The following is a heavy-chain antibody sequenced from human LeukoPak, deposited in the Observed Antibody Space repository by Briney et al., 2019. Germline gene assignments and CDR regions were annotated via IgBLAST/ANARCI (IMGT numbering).Heavy chain of an antibody. CDR3: VRDGNDGFDY. V-gene: IGHV3-7*05. D-gene: IGHD1-14*01. CDR1: GFTFSSYW. Sequence: GGSLRLSCADSGFTFSSYWMSWVRQAPGKGLEWVANIKQDGSEKYYVESVKGRFTISRDNAKNSLYLQMNSLRAEDTAVYYCVRDGNDGFDYWGQGTLVTVSS. CDR2: IKQDGSEK. J-gene: IGHJ4*02.